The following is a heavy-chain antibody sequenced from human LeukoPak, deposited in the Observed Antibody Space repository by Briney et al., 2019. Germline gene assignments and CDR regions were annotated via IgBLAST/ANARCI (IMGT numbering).Heavy chain of an antibody. CDR1: GDIVSSNSAA. J-gene: IGHJ4*02. V-gene: IGHV6-1*01. CDR2: TFYRSTWSS. CDR3: ARLRGYSYGYDY. D-gene: IGHD5-18*01. Sequence: SQTLSLTCAISGDIVSSNSAAWNWIRQSPSRGLEWLGRTFYRSTWSSDYAGSVKSRITINADTSKNQFSLQLNSVTPEDTAVYYCARLRGYSYGYDYWGQGTLVTVSS.